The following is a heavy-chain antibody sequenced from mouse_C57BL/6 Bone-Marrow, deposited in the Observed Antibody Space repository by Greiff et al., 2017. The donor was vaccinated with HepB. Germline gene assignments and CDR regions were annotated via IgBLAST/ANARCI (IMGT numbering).Heavy chain of an antibody. CDR2: IRSKSNNYAT. Sequence: EVHLVESGGGLVQPKGSLKLSCAASGFSFNTYAMNWVRQAPGKGMEWVARIRSKSNNYATYYADSVKDRFTISRDDSESMHYLQMNNLKTEDTALYYCGYGYYAMDYWGHGTSVTVSS. CDR1: GFSFNTYA. V-gene: IGHV10-1*01. CDR3: GYGYYAMDY. J-gene: IGHJ4*01. D-gene: IGHD1-1*02.